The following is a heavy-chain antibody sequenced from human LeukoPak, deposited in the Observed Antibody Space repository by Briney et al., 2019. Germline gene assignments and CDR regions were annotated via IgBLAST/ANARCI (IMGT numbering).Heavy chain of an antibody. CDR2: IYSSGST. CDR1: GGSINSYY. CDR3: ARDTPTMTSNGY. D-gene: IGHD4-17*01. J-gene: IGHJ4*02. Sequence: SETLSLTFTVSGGSINSYYWSWIRQPAGKGLEWIGRIYSSGSTNYNPSLKSRVTMSVDTSKKQFSLKLNSVTAADTAVYYCARDTPTMTSNGYWGEGTLVTVSS. V-gene: IGHV4-4*07.